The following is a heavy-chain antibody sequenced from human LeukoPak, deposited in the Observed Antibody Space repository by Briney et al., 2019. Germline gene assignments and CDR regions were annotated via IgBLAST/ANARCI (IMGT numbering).Heavy chain of an antibody. D-gene: IGHD3-22*01. CDR1: GGSISSSSYY. CDR3: ARQRGYHYDSTTNRFSDL. J-gene: IGHJ5*02. CDR2: VYYSGIT. Sequence: SETLSLTCTVSGGSISSSSYYWGWIRQPPGKGLEWIGSVYYSGITYYNPSLKSRVTISVDTSKNQFSLRLSSVTAADTAVYYCARQRGYHYDSTTNRFSDLWGQGTRVTVSS. V-gene: IGHV4-39*01.